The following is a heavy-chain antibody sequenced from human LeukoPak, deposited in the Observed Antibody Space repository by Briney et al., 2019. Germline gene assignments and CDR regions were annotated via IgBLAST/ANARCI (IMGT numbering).Heavy chain of an antibody. D-gene: IGHD3-22*01. CDR1: GGSISSSSYY. CDR3: ARQRGYHYDSTTNRFSDL. J-gene: IGHJ5*02. CDR2: VYYSGIT. Sequence: SETLSLTCTVSGGSISSSSYYWGWIRQPPGKGLEWIGSVYYSGITYYNPSLKSRVTISVDTSKNQFSLRLSSVTAADTAVYYCARQRGYHYDSTTNRFSDLWGQGTRVTVSS. V-gene: IGHV4-39*01.